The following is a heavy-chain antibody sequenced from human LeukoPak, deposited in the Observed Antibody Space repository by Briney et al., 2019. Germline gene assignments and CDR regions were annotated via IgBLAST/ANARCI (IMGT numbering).Heavy chain of an antibody. CDR1: GGSISTYY. V-gene: IGHV4-59*08. J-gene: IGHJ4*02. Sequence: SETLSLTCTVSGGSISTYYWSWIRQPPGKGLEWIGYIYYRGNTNYNPSLQSRVSISVDTSKNQFSLKLSSVTAADTAVYYCARHVWLQPFDYWGQGTLVTVSS. CDR3: ARHVWLQPFDY. CDR2: IYYRGNT. D-gene: IGHD3-9*01.